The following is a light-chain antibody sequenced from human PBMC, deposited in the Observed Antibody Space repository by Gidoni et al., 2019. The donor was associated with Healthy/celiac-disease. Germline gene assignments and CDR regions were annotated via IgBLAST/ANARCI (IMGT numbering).Light chain of an antibody. J-gene: IGKJ4*01. CDR2: DAS. CDR3: QQFNNYPPALT. CDR1: QGISSA. V-gene: IGKV1D-13*01. Sequence: AIQLTQSPSSLSASVGDRVTITCRASQGISSALAWYQQKPGKAHKLLIYDASSLESGVPSRFSGSGSGTDFTLTISSLQPEDFATYYCQQFNNYPPALTFXGXTKVEIK.